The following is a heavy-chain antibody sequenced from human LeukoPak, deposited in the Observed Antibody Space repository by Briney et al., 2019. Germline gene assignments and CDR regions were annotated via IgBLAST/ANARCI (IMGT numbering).Heavy chain of an antibody. D-gene: IGHD1-26*01. Sequence: PGGSLRLSCAASGFTFSSYWMSWVRQAPGKGLEWVANIKQDGSEKYYVDSVKGRFTISRDNAKNSLYLQMNSLRAEDTAVYYCARDKVVGPTICDYWGLGTLVTVSS. J-gene: IGHJ4*02. V-gene: IGHV3-7*01. CDR3: ARDKVVGPTICDY. CDR1: GFTFSSYW. CDR2: IKQDGSEK.